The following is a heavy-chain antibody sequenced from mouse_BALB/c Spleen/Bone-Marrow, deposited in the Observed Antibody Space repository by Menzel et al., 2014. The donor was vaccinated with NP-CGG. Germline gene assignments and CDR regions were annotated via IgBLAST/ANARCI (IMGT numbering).Heavy chain of an antibody. Sequence: EVMLVESGGGLVQPGGSRKLSCAASGFTFSSFGMHWVRQAPEKGLEWVACISNGSSTIYYADTVKGRFTISRDNPKNTLFLQMTSLRSEDTAMYYCARKGAMITHYYAMDYWGQGTSVTVSS. CDR2: ISNGSSTI. CDR3: ARKGAMITHYYAMDY. V-gene: IGHV5-17*02. CDR1: GFTFSSFG. J-gene: IGHJ4*01. D-gene: IGHD2-4*01.